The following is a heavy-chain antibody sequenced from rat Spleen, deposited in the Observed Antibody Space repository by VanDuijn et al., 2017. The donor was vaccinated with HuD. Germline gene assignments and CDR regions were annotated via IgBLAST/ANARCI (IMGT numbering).Heavy chain of an antibody. V-gene: IGHV2-41*01. CDR1: GFSLTSYS. Sequence: QVQLKESGPGLVQSSETLSLTCTVSGFSLTSYSISWVRQPPGKGLEWMGVIWSTGGTRYNSALKSRLSISKDTSKSQVFLKMNSLQTEDTATYYCATSYMPFDYWGQGVRVTVSS. CDR2: IWSTGGT. J-gene: IGHJ2*01. CDR3: ATSYMPFDY. D-gene: IGHD1-2*01.